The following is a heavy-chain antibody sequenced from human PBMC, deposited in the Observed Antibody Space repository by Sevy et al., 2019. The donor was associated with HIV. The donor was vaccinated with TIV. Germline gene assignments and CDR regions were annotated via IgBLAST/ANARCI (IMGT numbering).Heavy chain of an antibody. CDR1: GFTFSNYW. J-gene: IGHJ4*02. D-gene: IGHD3-3*01. V-gene: IGHV3-7*01. CDR2: IKQDGSEK. CDR3: ARSGDITIFGVGPFDY. Sequence: GESLKISCAASGFTFSNYWMSWVRQAPGKGLEWVANIKQDGSEKYYVDSVKGRFTISRDNAKNSLYLQMDSLRAEDTAVYYCARSGDITIFGVGPFDYWGQGTLVTISS.